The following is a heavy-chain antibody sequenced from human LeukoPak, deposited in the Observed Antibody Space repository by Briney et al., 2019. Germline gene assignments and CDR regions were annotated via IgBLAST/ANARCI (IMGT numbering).Heavy chain of an antibody. V-gene: IGHV3-21*01. Sequence: GGPLRPSFAPSGFTSSSNAMNWVPQAQGKGLGWVSSITSSSSYIYYADSLKGRFTISRDNAKNSLYLQMNSLRAEDTAVYYCARHVVAVGFDYWGQGTLVTVSS. D-gene: IGHD3-22*01. J-gene: IGHJ4*02. CDR3: ARHVVAVGFDY. CDR2: ITSSSSYI. CDR1: GFTSSSNA.